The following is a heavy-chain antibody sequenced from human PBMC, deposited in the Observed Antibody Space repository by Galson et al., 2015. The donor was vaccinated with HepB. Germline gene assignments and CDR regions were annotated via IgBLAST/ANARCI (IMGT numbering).Heavy chain of an antibody. D-gene: IGHD3-16*01. CDR2: IKQDGSEK. CDR3: ARVGPVYGMDV. Sequence: SLRLSCAASGFTFSRYWMSWVRQAPGKGLEWVANIKQDGSEKYYVDSVKGRFTISRDNAKNSLYLQMNSLRAEDTAVYYCARVGPVYGMDVWGQGTTVTVSS. J-gene: IGHJ6*02. CDR1: GFTFSRYW. V-gene: IGHV3-7*01.